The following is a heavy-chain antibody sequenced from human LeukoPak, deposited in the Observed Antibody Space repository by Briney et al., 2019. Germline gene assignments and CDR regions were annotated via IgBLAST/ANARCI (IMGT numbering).Heavy chain of an antibody. V-gene: IGHV5-10-1*01. CDR2: IDPSDSYT. CDR1: GYSFTSYW. D-gene: IGHD3-10*01. CDR3: ARGTMVRGVNLYYYYGMDV. Sequence: GESLRISCKGSGYSFTSYWISWVRQMPGKGLEWMGRIDPSDSYTNYSPSFQGHVTISADKSISTAYLQWSSLKASDTAMYYCARGTMVRGVNLYYYYGMDVWGQGTTVTVSS. J-gene: IGHJ6*02.